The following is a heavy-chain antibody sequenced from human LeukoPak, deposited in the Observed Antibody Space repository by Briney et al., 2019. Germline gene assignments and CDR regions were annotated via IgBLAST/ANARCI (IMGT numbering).Heavy chain of an antibody. V-gene: IGHV1-2*02. J-gene: IGHJ4*02. CDR2: INPNSGGT. CDR1: GYTFTGYY. Sequence: ASVKDSCKASGYTFTGYYMHGLRQAPGQGLEWMGWINPNSGGTNYAQKFQGRVTMTRDTSISTAYMELSRLRSDDTAVYYCARVVVGAAYYFDYWGQGTLVTVSS. CDR3: ARVVVGAAYYFDY. D-gene: IGHD1-26*01.